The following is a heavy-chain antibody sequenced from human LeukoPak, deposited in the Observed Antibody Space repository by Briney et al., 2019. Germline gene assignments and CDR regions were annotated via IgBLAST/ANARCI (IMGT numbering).Heavy chain of an antibody. V-gene: IGHV3-21*01. CDR3: ARDLVAVADTYYYYYMDV. D-gene: IGHD6-19*01. CDR2: ISSSSSYI. Sequence: PGGSLRLSCAASGFTFSSYSMNRVRQAPGKGLEWVSSISSSSSYIYYADSVKGRFTISRDNAKNSLYLQMNSLRAEDTAVYYCARDLVAVADTYYYYYMDVWGKGTTVTVSS. J-gene: IGHJ6*03. CDR1: GFTFSSYS.